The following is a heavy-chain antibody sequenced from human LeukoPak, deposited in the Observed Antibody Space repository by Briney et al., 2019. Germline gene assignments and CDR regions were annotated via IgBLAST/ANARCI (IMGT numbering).Heavy chain of an antibody. J-gene: IGHJ4*02. CDR1: GYTFTSYG. Sequence: ASVKVSCKASGYTFTSYGISWVRQAPGQGLEWMGWISAYNGNTNYAQKLQGRVTMTTDTSTSTAYMELRSLRSDDTAVYYCARGGLDFILTVYYPFDYWGQGTLVTVSS. V-gene: IGHV1-18*01. CDR3: ARGGLDFILTVYYPFDY. CDR2: ISAYNGNT. D-gene: IGHD3-9*01.